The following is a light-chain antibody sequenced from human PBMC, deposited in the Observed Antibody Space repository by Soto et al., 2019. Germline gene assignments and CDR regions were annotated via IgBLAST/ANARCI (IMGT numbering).Light chain of an antibody. Sequence: DIVLTQSPGTLSSSPGDRATLSCRASQSVSSSYLAWYQQKPGQAPRLLIYGASSRASGIPDRFSGSGSGTEFTLTISRLEPEDFAIYYCQQYSSSLYTFGQGTKLEIK. CDR1: QSVSSSY. J-gene: IGKJ2*01. V-gene: IGKV3-20*01. CDR2: GAS. CDR3: QQYSSSLYT.